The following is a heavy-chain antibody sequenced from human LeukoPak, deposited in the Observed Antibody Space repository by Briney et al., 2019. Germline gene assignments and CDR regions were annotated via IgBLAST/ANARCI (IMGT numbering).Heavy chain of an antibody. D-gene: IGHD3-10*01. CDR2: INYSGST. J-gene: IGHJ4*02. V-gene: IGHV4-39*01. CDR3: ARYVVYGSGKYYFDY. Sequence: SETLSLTCTASGGSVSSTTYYWIWIRPPPGKGLEWIASINYSGSTYYNPSLKSRVTIYVDTSENQFSLKLSSVTAADTAVYYCARYVVYGSGKYYFDYWGQGTLVTVSS. CDR1: GGSVSSTTYY.